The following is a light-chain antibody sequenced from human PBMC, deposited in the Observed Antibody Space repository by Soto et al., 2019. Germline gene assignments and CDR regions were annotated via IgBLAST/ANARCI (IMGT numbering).Light chain of an antibody. CDR3: AAWDDSLSAV. V-gene: IGLV1-47*01. Sequence: QSVLTQPPSASGTPGQRVTISCSGSSSNIGSNYVYWYQQLPGTAPKLLIYRNNQQPSGVPDRFSGSKSGTSASLAISGLRSEDEADYYCAAWDDSLSAVFGGGTKLTVL. CDR2: RNN. CDR1: SSNIGSNY. J-gene: IGLJ2*01.